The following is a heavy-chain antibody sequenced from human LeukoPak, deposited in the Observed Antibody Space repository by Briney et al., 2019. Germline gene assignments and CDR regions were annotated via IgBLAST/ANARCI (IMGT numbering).Heavy chain of an antibody. CDR3: ARDSGVYDSSGYWDY. V-gene: IGHV4-4*07. CDR1: GGSISNYY. D-gene: IGHD3-22*01. Sequence: SETLSLTCTVSGGSISNYYWSWIRQPAGKGLEWIGRIYRSGSTNYNPSLKSRVTISVDTSKNQFSLKLSSVTAADTAVYYCARDSGVYDSSGYWDYWGQGTLVTVSS. CDR2: IYRSGST. J-gene: IGHJ4*02.